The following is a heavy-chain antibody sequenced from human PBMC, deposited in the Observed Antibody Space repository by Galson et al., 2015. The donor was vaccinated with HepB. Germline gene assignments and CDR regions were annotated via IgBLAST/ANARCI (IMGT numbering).Heavy chain of an antibody. CDR3: ARVLSLHGLQWLVGYYFDL. V-gene: IGHV3-48*04. Sequence: SLRLSCAASGFTFRSYSMNWVRQAPGKGLEWVSYISSSSSTIYYADSVKGRFTISRDNAKNSLYLQMNSLRAEDTAVYYCARVLSLHGLQWLVGYYFDLWGQGTLVTVSS. CDR1: GFTFRSYS. CDR2: ISSSSSTI. J-gene: IGHJ4*02. D-gene: IGHD6-19*01.